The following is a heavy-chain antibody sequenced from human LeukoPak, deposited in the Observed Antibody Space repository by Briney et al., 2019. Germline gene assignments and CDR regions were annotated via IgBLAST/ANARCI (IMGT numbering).Heavy chain of an antibody. CDR2: IKQDGSVK. Sequence: GGSLRLSCAVFGFTFSSSWMNWVRQVPGKGLEWVANIKQDGSVKHYVDSVKGRFTISRDNTKNSLYLQMNSLRTEDTALYYCAKGVPFKTNYYYYGMDVWGQGTTVTVSS. J-gene: IGHJ6*02. V-gene: IGHV3-7*03. CDR1: GFTFSSSW. CDR3: AKGVPFKTNYYYYGMDV. D-gene: IGHD1-1*01.